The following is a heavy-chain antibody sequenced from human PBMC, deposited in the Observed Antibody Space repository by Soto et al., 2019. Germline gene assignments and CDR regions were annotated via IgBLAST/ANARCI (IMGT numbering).Heavy chain of an antibody. CDR1: GGSISSSNW. CDR2: IYHSGST. CDR3: ARVLGNAAHEL. D-gene: IGHD2-15*01. J-gene: IGHJ3*01. V-gene: IGHV4-4*02. Sequence: QVQLQESGPGLVKPSGTLSLTCAVSGGSISSSNWWSWVRQPPGKGLEWIGEIYHSGSTNYNPSLRRRVTIQVAKPKTPFPLKLSSVPAAAPAAYHCARVLGNAAHELWGQGTLVTVSS.